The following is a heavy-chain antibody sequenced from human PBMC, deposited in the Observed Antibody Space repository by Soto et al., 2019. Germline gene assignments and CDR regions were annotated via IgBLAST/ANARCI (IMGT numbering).Heavy chain of an antibody. D-gene: IGHD4-17*01. CDR3: ATAGGTTVTGLWHFDS. Sequence: GCLIVACEASGFTFNTYSMHGVRQPPGKGLEWLAAIWYDGTQKYYADSVKGRFIISRDNSKKTLYLEMNSLRAEDTAVYYCATAGGTTVTGLWHFDSWGQGTLVTVYS. CDR1: GFTFNTYS. J-gene: IGHJ4*02. CDR2: IWYDGTQK. V-gene: IGHV3-33*01.